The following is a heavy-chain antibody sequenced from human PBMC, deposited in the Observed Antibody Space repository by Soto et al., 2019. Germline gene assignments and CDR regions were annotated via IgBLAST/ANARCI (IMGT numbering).Heavy chain of an antibody. V-gene: IGHV3-23*01. D-gene: IGHD3-16*01. CDR2: ISGSGGST. CDR1: GFTFSSYA. J-gene: IGHJ6*03. CDR3: AKENGGGRYYYYMDV. Sequence: EVQLLESGGGLVQPGGSLRLSCAASGFTFSSYAMSWVRQAPGKGLEWVSAISGSGGSTYYADSVKGRLTISRDKSKNTLYRQMNSLRAEDTAIYYCAKENGGGRYYYYMDVWGKGTTVTVSS.